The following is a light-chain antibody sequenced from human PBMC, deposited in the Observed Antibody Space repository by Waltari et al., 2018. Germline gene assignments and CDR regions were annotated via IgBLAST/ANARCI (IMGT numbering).Light chain of an antibody. CDR1: GSDAGGYTY. V-gene: IGLV2-8*01. Sequence: QSALTQPPSASGSPGQSVTISCTGTGSDAGGYTYVSWYQLHPGKAPKLIIYEVSKRPSGVPDRFSGSKSGNTASLTVSGLRTEDEADYYCSSYGGNNNLAVFGTGTKVIVL. J-gene: IGLJ1*01. CDR2: EVS. CDR3: SSYGGNNNLAV.